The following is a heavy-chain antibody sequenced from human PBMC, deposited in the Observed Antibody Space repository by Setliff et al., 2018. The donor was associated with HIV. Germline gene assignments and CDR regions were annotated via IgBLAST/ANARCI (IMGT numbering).Heavy chain of an antibody. D-gene: IGHD3-3*01. CDR1: GYTFTNYG. CDR3: ARDKRDYNFWSGYHYWYFDL. Sequence: ASVKVSCKASGYTFTNYGISWVRQTPGQGLEWMGVINPRSGFRIYVQKIKGRVTMTWDTSTTTIYMELRSLTSDDTAVYYCARDKRDYNFWSGYHYWYFDLWGRGTLVTFSS. V-gene: IGHV1-18*01. CDR2: INPRSGFR. J-gene: IGHJ2*01.